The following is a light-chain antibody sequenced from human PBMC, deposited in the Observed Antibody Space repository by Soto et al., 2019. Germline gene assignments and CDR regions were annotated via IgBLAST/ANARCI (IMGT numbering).Light chain of an antibody. CDR3: LQALQTPYT. V-gene: IGKV2-28*01. CDR2: FGS. Sequence: EIVMTQSPASLPVTPGEPASISCRSSQRLLHSNGYHFLDWYLQKPGQSPQLLIYFGSNRASGVPDRVSGSGAGTDFTLEISRVEAEDVGVYYCLQALQTPYTFGQGTKLEIK. CDR1: QRLLHSNGYHF. J-gene: IGKJ2*01.